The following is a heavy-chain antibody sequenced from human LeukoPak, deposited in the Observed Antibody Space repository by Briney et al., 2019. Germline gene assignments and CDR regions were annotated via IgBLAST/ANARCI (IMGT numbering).Heavy chain of an antibody. Sequence: SGTLSLTCAVSGGSISSSSYYWGWIRQPPGKGLEWIGSIYYSGSTYYNPSLKSRVTISVDTSKNQFSLKLSSVTAADTAVYYCARDRGQQLDYWGQGTLVTVSS. J-gene: IGHJ4*02. V-gene: IGHV4-39*07. D-gene: IGHD6-13*01. CDR2: IYYSGST. CDR1: GGSISSSSYY. CDR3: ARDRGQQLDY.